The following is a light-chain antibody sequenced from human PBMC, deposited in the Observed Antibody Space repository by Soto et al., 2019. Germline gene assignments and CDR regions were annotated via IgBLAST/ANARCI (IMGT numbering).Light chain of an antibody. CDR2: WAS. CDR3: QQYLAIPRT. Sequence: DIVMTQSPDSLAVSLGERATIHCKSSQSVLYSAKNKNFLTWYQQKPGQPPKLLIYWASTRESGVPDRFSGSGSGTDFTLTISSLQAEDVAVYYCQQYLAIPRTFGQGTKVDIK. V-gene: IGKV4-1*01. CDR1: QSVLYSAKNKNF. J-gene: IGKJ1*01.